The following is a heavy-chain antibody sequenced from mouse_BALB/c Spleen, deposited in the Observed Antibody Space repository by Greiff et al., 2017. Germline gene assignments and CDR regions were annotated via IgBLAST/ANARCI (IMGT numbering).Heavy chain of an antibody. CDR3: ARDGNHGDYAMDY. Sequence: QVQLKQPGAELVKPGASVKLSCKASGYTFTSYWMHWVKQRPGQGLEWIGEINPSNGRTNYNEKFKSKATLTVDKSSSTAYMQLSSLTSEDSAVYYCARDGNHGDYAMDYWGQGTSVTVSS. D-gene: IGHD2-1*01. V-gene: IGHV1S81*02. CDR1: GYTFTSYW. CDR2: INPSNGRT. J-gene: IGHJ4*01.